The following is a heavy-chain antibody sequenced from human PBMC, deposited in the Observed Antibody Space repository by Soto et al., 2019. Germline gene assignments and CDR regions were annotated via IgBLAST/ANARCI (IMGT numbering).Heavy chain of an antibody. J-gene: IGHJ4*02. V-gene: IGHV1-3*01. D-gene: IGHD3-10*01. CDR2: INAGNGNT. CDR1: GYTFTNYV. Sequence: QVQLLQSGAEVKKPGASVKVSCKASGYTFTNYVMHLVRQAPGQRLEWMGWINAGNGNTKYSQKLQGRVTITRDTSASIAYMELSSLRSEDTAVYYCARERIIETFDYWGQGTLVTVSS. CDR3: ARERIIETFDY.